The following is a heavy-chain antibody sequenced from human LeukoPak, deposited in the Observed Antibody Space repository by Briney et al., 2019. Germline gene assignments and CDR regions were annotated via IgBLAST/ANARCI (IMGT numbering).Heavy chain of an antibody. J-gene: IGHJ4*02. CDR3: ARRGDTPMIGDH. CDR1: GFTFSSYG. Sequence: GGSLRLSCAASGFTFSSYGMNWVRQAPGKGLEWLSYLSNTGNIHYAQSVKGQFTISRDNAKNSLYLQMDGLRAEDTAVYYCARRGDTPMIGDHWGQGILVTVAS. V-gene: IGHV3-48*01. D-gene: IGHD5-18*01. CDR2: LSNTGNI.